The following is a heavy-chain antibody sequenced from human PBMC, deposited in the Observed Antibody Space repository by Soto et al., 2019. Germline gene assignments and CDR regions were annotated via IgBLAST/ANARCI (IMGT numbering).Heavy chain of an antibody. CDR3: AIDWGYGSGSHYYFDY. V-gene: IGHV3-23*01. Sequence: EVQLLESGGGLVQPGGSLRLSCAASGFTFSSYAMSWVRQAPGKGLEWVSAISGSGGSTYYADSVKGRFTISRDNSKNTLYLQMNSLRAEDTAVYYCAIDWGYGSGSHYYFDYWGQGTLVTVSS. CDR2: ISGSGGST. D-gene: IGHD3-10*01. J-gene: IGHJ4*02. CDR1: GFTFSSYA.